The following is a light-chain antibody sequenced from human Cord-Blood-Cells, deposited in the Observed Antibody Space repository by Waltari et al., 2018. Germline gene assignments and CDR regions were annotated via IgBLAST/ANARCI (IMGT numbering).Light chain of an antibody. Sequence: DIVMTQSPDSLAVSLGERTPINCKSSPSVLYSPNNKNYLAWYQQKPGQPPKLLIYWASTRESGVPDRFSGSGSGTDFTLTISSLQAEDVAVYYCQQYYSTPRTFGQGTKVEIK. CDR1: PSVLYSPNNKNY. CDR3: QQYYSTPRT. V-gene: IGKV4-1*01. J-gene: IGKJ1*01. CDR2: WAS.